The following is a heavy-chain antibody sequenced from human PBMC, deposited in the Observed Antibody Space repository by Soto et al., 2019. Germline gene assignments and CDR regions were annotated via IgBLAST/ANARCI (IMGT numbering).Heavy chain of an antibody. J-gene: IGHJ6*04. CDR2: FYYTEYTT. Sequence: QLQLQESGPGLVKPSETLSLTCAVSGGSITSSSYSWGWVRQPPGKGLEWIATFYYTEYTTHYNPYLNSRVTVSIDTSKNPFSLILTSVTAADTAVYYCARLGGHCSSSSCVGFYVMDVWGKGTTVTVSS. D-gene: IGHD2-2*01. CDR3: ARLGGHCSSSSCVGFYVMDV. CDR1: GGSITSSSYS. V-gene: IGHV4-39*01.